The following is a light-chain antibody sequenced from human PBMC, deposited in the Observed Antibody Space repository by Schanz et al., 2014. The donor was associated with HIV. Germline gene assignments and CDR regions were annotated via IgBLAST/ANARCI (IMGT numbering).Light chain of an antibody. Sequence: QSALTQPPSASGSPGQSVTISCTGTRSDVAGYNFVSWYQQHPGKAPKVIIYDVSVRPSGVSNRFSGYKSGDTASLTISGLQAEDEADYYCSSYTSSSTLDVVFGGGTKLTVL. CDR2: DVS. CDR3: SSYTSSSTLDVV. V-gene: IGLV2-14*03. J-gene: IGLJ2*01. CDR1: RSDVAGYNF.